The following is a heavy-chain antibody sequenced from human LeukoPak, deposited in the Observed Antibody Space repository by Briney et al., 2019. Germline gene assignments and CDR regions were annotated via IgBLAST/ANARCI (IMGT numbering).Heavy chain of an antibody. CDR1: GGSISSYY. CDR3: ARGTHTAMGYFDY. V-gene: IGHV4-59*08. J-gene: IGHJ4*02. D-gene: IGHD5-18*01. Sequence: SETLSLTCTVSGGSISSYYWSWIRQPPGKGLEWIGYIYYSGSTNYNPSLKSRVTISVDTSKNQFSLKLSSVTAADTAVYYCARGTHTAMGYFDYWGQGTLVTVSS. CDR2: IYYSGST.